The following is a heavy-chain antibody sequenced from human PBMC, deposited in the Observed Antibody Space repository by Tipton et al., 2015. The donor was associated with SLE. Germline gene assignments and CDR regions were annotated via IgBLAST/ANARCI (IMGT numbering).Heavy chain of an antibody. CDR2: IYTSGGI. CDR1: GVSISTYY. Sequence: TLSLTCTVSGVSISTYYWSWIRQPAGKGLEWIGRIYTSGGINYNPSLNSRVTMSVDTSRNQLSLKVRSVTAADTAIYYCVRDGDYHDNSGYYFEYWGQGALVTVSS. CDR3: VRDGDYHDNSGYYFEY. J-gene: IGHJ4*02. D-gene: IGHD3-22*01. V-gene: IGHV4-4*07.